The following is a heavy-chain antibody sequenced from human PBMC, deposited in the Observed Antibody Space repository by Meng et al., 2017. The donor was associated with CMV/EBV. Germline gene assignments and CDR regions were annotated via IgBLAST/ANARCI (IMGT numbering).Heavy chain of an antibody. Sequence: SVKVSCKASGGTFSSYAISWVRQAPGQGLEWMGGIIPIFGTANYVQKFQGRVTITTDESTSTAYMELSSLRSEDTAVYYCARERGYSYDPYAFDIWGQGTMVTVSS. V-gene: IGHV1-69*05. CDR3: ARERGYSYDPYAFDI. D-gene: IGHD5-18*01. CDR1: GGTFSSYA. J-gene: IGHJ3*02. CDR2: IIPIFGTA.